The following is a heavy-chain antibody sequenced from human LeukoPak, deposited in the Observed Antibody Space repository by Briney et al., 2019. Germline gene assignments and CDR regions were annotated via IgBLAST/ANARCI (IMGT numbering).Heavy chain of an antibody. J-gene: IGHJ4*02. Sequence: ASVKVSCKASGYTFTSYGVTWVRQAPGQGLEWMGWISAYNGNTNYAQKLQDRVTMTTDTSTRTAYMELRSLRSDDTAVYYCARAPSWKYYYDSSGYDYWGQGTLVTVSS. V-gene: IGHV1-18*01. CDR1: GYTFTSYG. CDR3: ARAPSWKYYYDSSGYDY. CDR2: ISAYNGNT. D-gene: IGHD3-22*01.